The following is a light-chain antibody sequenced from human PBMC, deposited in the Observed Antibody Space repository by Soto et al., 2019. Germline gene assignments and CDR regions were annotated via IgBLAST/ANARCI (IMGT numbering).Light chain of an antibody. Sequence: QSAPTQPASVSVSPGQSITISCTGPSDDVGTYNLVSWYHHHPGKAPKRTMYEASKRPSGVPNRFSGSKSGNPVSLTISGLHAEDEADYYCCSYGRSVVFGGGTKLTVL. CDR1: SDDVGTYNL. CDR3: CSYGRSVV. J-gene: IGLJ2*01. CDR2: EAS. V-gene: IGLV2-23*01.